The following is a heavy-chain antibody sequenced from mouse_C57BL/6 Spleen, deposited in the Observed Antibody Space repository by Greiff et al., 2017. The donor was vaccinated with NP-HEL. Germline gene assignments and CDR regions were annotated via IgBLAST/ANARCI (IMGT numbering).Heavy chain of an antibody. Sequence: DVMLVESGGGLVKPGGSLKLSCAASGFTFSDYGMHWVRQAPEKGLEWVAYISSGSSTIYYADTVKGRFTISRDNAKNTLFLQMTSLRSEDTAMYYCAMPYSNYGYFDYWGQGTTLTVSS. CDR1: GFTFSDYG. V-gene: IGHV5-17*01. D-gene: IGHD2-5*01. CDR2: ISSGSSTI. J-gene: IGHJ2*01. CDR3: AMPYSNYGYFDY.